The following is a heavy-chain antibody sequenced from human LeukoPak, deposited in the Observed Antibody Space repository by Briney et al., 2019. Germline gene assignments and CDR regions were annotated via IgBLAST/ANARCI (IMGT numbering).Heavy chain of an antibody. V-gene: IGHV3-48*04. CDR3: ARFSAVAGTDY. CDR1: GFTFSIYS. J-gene: IGHJ4*02. Sequence: GGSLRLSCAASGFTFSIYSMNWVRQAPGKGLEWVSYISSSSSSTIYYADSVKGRFTISRDNAKNSLYLQMNSLRAEDTALYHCARFSAVAGTDYWGQGTQVTVSS. CDR2: ISSSSSSTI. D-gene: IGHD6-19*01.